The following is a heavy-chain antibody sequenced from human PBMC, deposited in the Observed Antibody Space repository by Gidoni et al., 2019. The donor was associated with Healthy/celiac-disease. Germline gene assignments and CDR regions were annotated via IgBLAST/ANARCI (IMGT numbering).Heavy chain of an antibody. CDR2: IYYSGST. D-gene: IGHD6-13*01. V-gene: IGHV4-61*01. CDR3: ARYFHSSSWYHFNWYFDL. J-gene: IGHJ2*01. Sequence: QVQLQESGPGLVKLSETLSLTCTVSGGSVSSGSYYWSWIRQPPGKGLEWIGYIYYSGSTNYNPSLKSRVTISVDTSKNQFSLKLSSVTAADTAVYYCARYFHSSSWYHFNWYFDLWGRGTLVTVSS. CDR1: GGSVSSGSYY.